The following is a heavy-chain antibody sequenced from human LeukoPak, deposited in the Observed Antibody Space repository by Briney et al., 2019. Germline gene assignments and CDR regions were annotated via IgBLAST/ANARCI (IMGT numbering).Heavy chain of an antibody. D-gene: IGHD3-3*01. CDR2: INWNGGST. CDR1: GFTFDDYG. V-gene: IGHV3-20*04. CDR3: ARDYDFWSGYYSPTRGYFGY. J-gene: IGHJ4*02. Sequence: SGGSLRLSCAASGFTFDDYGMSWVRQAPGKGLEWVSGINWNGGSTGYADSVKGRFTISRDNSKNTRYLQMDSLRAEDTAVYYCARDYDFWSGYYSPTRGYFGYWGQGTLVTVSS.